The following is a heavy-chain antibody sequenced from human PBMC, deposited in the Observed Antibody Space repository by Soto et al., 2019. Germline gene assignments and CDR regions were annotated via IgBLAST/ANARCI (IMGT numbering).Heavy chain of an antibody. D-gene: IGHD1-26*01. Sequence: QVQLVESGGGVVQPGRSLRLSCAASGFTFSSYAMHWVRQAPGKGLEWVAVISYDGSNKYYADSVKGRFTISRDNSKNTLYLQMNSLRAEDTAVYYCARAGRSGSYYVPHYWYFDLWGRGTLVTVSS. CDR2: ISYDGSNK. V-gene: IGHV3-30-3*01. CDR1: GFTFSSYA. CDR3: ARAGRSGSYYVPHYWYFDL. J-gene: IGHJ2*01.